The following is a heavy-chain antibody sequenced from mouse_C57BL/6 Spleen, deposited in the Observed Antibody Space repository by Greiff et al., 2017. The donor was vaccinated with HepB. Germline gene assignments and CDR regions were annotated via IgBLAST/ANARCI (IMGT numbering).Heavy chain of an antibody. CDR1: GFTFSDYY. CDR2: INYDGSST. J-gene: IGHJ2*01. CDR3: ARGAPLDY. V-gene: IGHV5-16*01. Sequence: EVKLVESEGGLVQPGSSMKLSCTASGFTFSDYYMAWVRQVPEKGLEWVANINYDGSSTYYLDSLKSRFIISRDNAKNILYLQMSSLKSEDTATYYCARGAPLDYWGQGTTLTVSS.